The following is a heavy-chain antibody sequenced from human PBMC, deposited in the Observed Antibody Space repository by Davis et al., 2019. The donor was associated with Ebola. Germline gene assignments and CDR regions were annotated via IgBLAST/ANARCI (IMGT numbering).Heavy chain of an antibody. V-gene: IGHV1-2*02. CDR1: GYTFTDYF. Sequence: ASVKVSCKASGYTFTDYFIYWVRQAPGQGLEWMGWINPNSGGTNYAQKFQGRVTMTWDPSISTAYMELSRLTSDDTAMYYCMRGGGFRPVLTVENDYWGQGTLLTVSS. J-gene: IGHJ4*02. D-gene: IGHD3-16*01. CDR3: MRGGGFRPVLTVENDY. CDR2: INPNSGGT.